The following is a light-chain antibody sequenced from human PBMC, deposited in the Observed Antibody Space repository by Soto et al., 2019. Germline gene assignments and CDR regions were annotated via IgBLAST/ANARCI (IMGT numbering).Light chain of an antibody. CDR3: QQRSNWPRGP. Sequence: EIVLTQSPATLSLSPGERATLSCRASQSVSRTLAWYQQKPGQAPRLLIYDASNRATGIPARFSGSGSGTDFTLTISSLEPEDFAVYYCQQRSNWPRGPFGQGTKLEIK. CDR1: QSVSRT. CDR2: DAS. J-gene: IGKJ2*01. V-gene: IGKV3-11*01.